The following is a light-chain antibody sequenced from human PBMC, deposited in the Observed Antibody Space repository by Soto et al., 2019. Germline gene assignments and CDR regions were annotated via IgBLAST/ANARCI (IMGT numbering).Light chain of an antibody. CDR2: DAS. CDR1: QDISNY. Sequence: DIHLTQSPSFLSASAGDRVTITFQASQDISNYLNWYQQKPGKAPKLLIYDASNLETGVPSRFSGSGSGTDFTFTISSLQPEDIATYYCQQYDNLLTFGGGTKVDIK. V-gene: IGKV1-33*01. J-gene: IGKJ4*01. CDR3: QQYDNLLT.